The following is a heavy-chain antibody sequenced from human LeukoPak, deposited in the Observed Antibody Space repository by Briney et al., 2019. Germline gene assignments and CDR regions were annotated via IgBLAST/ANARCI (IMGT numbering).Heavy chain of an antibody. J-gene: IGHJ6*02. CDR2: ISANNGNT. Sequence: GASVKVSCKASGYTFTNYGISWVRQAPGQGLEWMGWISANNGNTKYAQKFQGRVSMTTDTSTTTAYMELRSLRSDDTAVYYCARDLGFGEFNYYYYGMDVWGQGTTVTVSS. CDR1: GYTFTNYG. D-gene: IGHD3-10*01. CDR3: ARDLGFGEFNYYYYGMDV. V-gene: IGHV1-18*01.